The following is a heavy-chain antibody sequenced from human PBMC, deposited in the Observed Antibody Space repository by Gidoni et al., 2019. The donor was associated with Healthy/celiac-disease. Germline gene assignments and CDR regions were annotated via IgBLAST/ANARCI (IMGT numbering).Heavy chain of an antibody. Sequence: EVQLLESGGGLVQPGGSLRLSCAASGFTFSSYAMSWVRQAPGKGLEWVSAISGSCGSTYYADSVKGRFTISRDNFKNTLYLQMNSLRAEDTAVYYCAKAQLWLTGLMGDWFDPWGQGTLVTVSS. V-gene: IGHV3-23*01. J-gene: IGHJ5*02. CDR3: AKAQLWLTGLMGDWFDP. CDR1: GFTFSSYA. CDR2: ISGSCGST. D-gene: IGHD3-9*01.